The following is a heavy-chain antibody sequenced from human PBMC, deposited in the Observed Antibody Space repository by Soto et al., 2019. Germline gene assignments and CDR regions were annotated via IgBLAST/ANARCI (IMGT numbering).Heavy chain of an antibody. J-gene: IGHJ4*02. CDR2: TYYRSKWFN. D-gene: IGHD5-12*01. V-gene: IGHV6-1*01. Sequence: SQTLSLTRAIPGDGVSSNTAAWNWIRQSPSRGLEWLGRTYYRSKWFNEYAESVAGRIIISPDTSTNHFSLQLNSLTPDDTAVYYCAREGMLGYDRHFDYWGQGTQVTVSS. CDR1: GDGVSSNTAA. CDR3: AREGMLGYDRHFDY.